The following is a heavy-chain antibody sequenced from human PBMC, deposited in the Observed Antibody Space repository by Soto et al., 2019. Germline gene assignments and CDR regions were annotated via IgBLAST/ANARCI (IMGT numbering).Heavy chain of an antibody. D-gene: IGHD6-6*01. CDR3: ARGLLPFYSSSLGVGY. V-gene: IGHV1-18*01. CDR1: GYTFTSYG. J-gene: IGHJ4*02. CDR2: ISAYNGNT. Sequence: GASVKVSCKASGYTFTSYGISWVRQAPGQGLEWMGWISAYNGNTNYAQKLQGRVTMTTDTSTSTAYMELRSLRSDDTAVYYCARGLLPFYSSSLGVGYWGQGTPVTVSS.